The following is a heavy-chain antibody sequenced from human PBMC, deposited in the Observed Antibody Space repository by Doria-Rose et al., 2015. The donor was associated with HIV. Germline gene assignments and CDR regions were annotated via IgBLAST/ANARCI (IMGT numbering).Heavy chain of an antibody. D-gene: IGHD6-13*01. V-gene: IGHV2-26*01. CDR3: ARIKSSRWYHKYYFDF. J-gene: IGHJ4*02. CDR2: IFSDDER. CDR1: GASLSSPGMG. Sequence: QESGPVPVKPTETLTLTCTVSGASLSSPGMGVSWIRQPPGKALEWLANIFSDDERSYKTSLKSRLTISRGTSKSQVFLTMTDMDPVDTATYYCARIKSSRWYHKYYFDFWGQGTLVIVSA.